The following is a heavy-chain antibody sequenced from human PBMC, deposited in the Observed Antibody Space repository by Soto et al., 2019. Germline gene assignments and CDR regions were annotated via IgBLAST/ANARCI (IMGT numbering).Heavy chain of an antibody. CDR2: IYYSGST. CDR3: ARDDERWSDCDLGY. J-gene: IGHJ4*02. CDR1: CCSTTSRENY. V-gene: IGHV4-39*02. D-gene: IGHD2-21*01. Sequence: SDSRSLACTVFCCSTTSRENYCAWIRQPPGKWLEWIGSIYYSGSTYYNPSLKSRVTISVDTSKNQFSLKLSSVTAADTAVYYCARDDERWSDCDLGYWGQGVLVTVS.